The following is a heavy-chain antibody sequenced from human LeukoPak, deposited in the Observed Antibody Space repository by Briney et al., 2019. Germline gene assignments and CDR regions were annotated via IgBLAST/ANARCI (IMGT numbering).Heavy chain of an antibody. CDR1: GGSISSSSYY. V-gene: IGHV4-39*07. Sequence: PSETLSLTCTVSGGSISSSSYYWGWIRQPPGKGLEWIGSIYYSGSTNYNPSLKSRVTISVDTSKNQFSLKLSSVTAADTAVYYCARGSRAVAGTRILNWFDPWGQGTLVTVSS. D-gene: IGHD6-19*01. CDR3: ARGSRAVAGTRILNWFDP. J-gene: IGHJ5*02. CDR2: IYYSGST.